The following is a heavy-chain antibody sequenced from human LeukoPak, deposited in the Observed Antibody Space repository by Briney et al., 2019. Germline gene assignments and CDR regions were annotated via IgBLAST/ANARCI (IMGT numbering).Heavy chain of an antibody. CDR2: TSYGESIK. CDR1: GFTFSSYG. D-gene: IGHD1/OR15-1a*01. CDR3: AKEGSGASRLYNYYGMDV. J-gene: IGHJ6*02. V-gene: IGHV3-30*18. Sequence: GGSLRLSCAASGFTFSSYGMHWTRQTPGKGLEWVALTSYGESIKEYADSVKGRFTISRDNSKNVLFLEMNGLRPDDTGLYYCAKEGSGASRLYNYYGMDVWGQGTTVTVSS.